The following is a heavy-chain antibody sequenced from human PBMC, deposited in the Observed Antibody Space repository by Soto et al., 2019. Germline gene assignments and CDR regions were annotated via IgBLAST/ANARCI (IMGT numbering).Heavy chain of an antibody. CDR2: IYWDDDK. Sequence: QITLKESGTTLVKPTQTLTLTCTFSGFSLSTSGVGVGWIRQPPGKALEWLAIIYWDDDKRYSPSLKSRLTITKDTSKNQVVLTMTNMDPVDTATYYCAHQTIGLGAFDIWGQGTMVTVSS. CDR1: GFSLSTSGVG. V-gene: IGHV2-5*02. J-gene: IGHJ3*02. CDR3: AHQTIGLGAFDI.